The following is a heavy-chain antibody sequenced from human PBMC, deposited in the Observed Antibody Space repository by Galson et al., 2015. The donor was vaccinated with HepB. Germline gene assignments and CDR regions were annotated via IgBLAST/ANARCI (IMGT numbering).Heavy chain of an antibody. Sequence: SLRLSCAASGFTFSSLGMTWVRQAPGKGLECVSAIGVNAGSTDYADSVKGRFTISRDNSKNMLYLHMNNLRAEDTAVYYCAKGTTNIDYWSQGTLVTVSS. CDR2: IGVNAGST. CDR1: GFTFSSLG. J-gene: IGHJ4*02. V-gene: IGHV3-23*01. CDR3: AKGTTNIDY. D-gene: IGHD1-1*01.